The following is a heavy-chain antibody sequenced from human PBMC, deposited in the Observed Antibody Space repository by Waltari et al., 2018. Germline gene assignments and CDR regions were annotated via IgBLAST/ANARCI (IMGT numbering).Heavy chain of an antibody. CDR1: GFTFSSYG. V-gene: IGHV3-30*03. CDR2: ISYDGSNK. D-gene: IGHD5-18*01. J-gene: IGHJ4*02. CDR3: AREYSYGYGGSYFDY. Sequence: QVQLVESGGGVVQPGRSLRLSCAASGFTFSSYGMHWVRQAPGKGLEWVAVISYDGSNKYYADSVKGRFTISRDNSKNTLYLQMNSLRAEDTAVYYCAREYSYGYGGSYFDYWGQGTLVTVSS.